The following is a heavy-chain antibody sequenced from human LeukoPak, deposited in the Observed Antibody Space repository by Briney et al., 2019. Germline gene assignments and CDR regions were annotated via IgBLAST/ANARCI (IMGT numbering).Heavy chain of an antibody. V-gene: IGHV1-69*13. CDR3: AREGDGYKNPYFEY. CDR1: GGTFSNYA. D-gene: IGHD5-24*01. J-gene: IGHJ4*02. Sequence: SVKVSCRTSGGTFSNYAINWVRQAPGQGLEWMGDIIPIFGTSNYAQKFQGRVTITADESTSTAYMELSSLRSEDTAVYYCAREGDGYKNPYFEYWGQGTQVTVSS. CDR2: IIPIFGTS.